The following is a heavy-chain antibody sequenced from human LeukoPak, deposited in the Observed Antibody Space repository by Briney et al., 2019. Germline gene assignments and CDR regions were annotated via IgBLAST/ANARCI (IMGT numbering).Heavy chain of an antibody. Sequence: SQTLSLTCTVSGGSIGSGDYYWRWIRQPPGKGLEWIGYIYYSGSTYYNPSLKSRVTISVDTSKNQFSLKLSSVTAADTAVYYCARGRSGDFWSGSPPYFDYWGQGTLVTVSS. CDR3: ARGRSGDFWSGSPPYFDY. CDR1: GGSIGSGDYY. CDR2: IYYSGST. J-gene: IGHJ4*02. D-gene: IGHD3-3*01. V-gene: IGHV4-30-4*01.